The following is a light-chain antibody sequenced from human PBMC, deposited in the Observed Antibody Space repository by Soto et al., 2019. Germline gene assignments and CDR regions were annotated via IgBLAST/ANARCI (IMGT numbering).Light chain of an antibody. CDR3: CSYAGTYSYV. V-gene: IGLV2-11*01. Sequence: QSVLTQPRSVSGSPGQSVTISCTGTSSDVGAYNYVSWHQQHPGNAPKFLIYDVSKRPSWVPDRFSGSKSGNTASLTISGLQAEDEADYYCCSYAGTYSYVFGTGTKVTVL. CDR1: SSDVGAYNY. J-gene: IGLJ1*01. CDR2: DVS.